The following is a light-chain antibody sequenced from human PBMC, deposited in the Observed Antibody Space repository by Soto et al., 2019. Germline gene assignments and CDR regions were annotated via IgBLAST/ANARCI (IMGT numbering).Light chain of an antibody. V-gene: IGLV1-40*01. CDR2: ANN. Sequence: QSVLTQPPSVSGAPGQRVIISCTGSNSNIGASHDVHGYQQLPGTAPRLIIYANNNRPSGVTDRFSGSRSDTSASLAITGLQAEDEADYYCQSYDSSLSGSLFGGGTKVTVL. CDR3: QSYDSSLSGSL. J-gene: IGLJ2*01. CDR1: NSNIGASHD.